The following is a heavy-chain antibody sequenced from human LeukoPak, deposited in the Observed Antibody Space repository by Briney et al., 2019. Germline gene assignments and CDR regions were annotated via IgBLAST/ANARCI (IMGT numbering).Heavy chain of an antibody. J-gene: IGHJ5*02. V-gene: IGHV3-9*01. CDR2: ISWNSGSM. CDR3: AKEGYSSSWYLDWFDP. Sequence: PGRSLRLSCAASGFTFEDYAMHWVRQAPGKGLEWVSGISWNSGSMGYADSVKGRFTISRDNAKKSLYLKMNNLRVEDTALYYCAKEGYSSSWYLDWFDPWGQGTLVTVSS. D-gene: IGHD6-13*01. CDR1: GFTFEDYA.